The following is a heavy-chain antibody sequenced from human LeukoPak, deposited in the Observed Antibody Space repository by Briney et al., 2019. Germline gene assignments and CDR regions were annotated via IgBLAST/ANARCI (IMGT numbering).Heavy chain of an antibody. Sequence: SSETLSLTCNVTGGSINSYFWSWIRQSPGKGLEWIGYINHSGSTNYNPSLKSRVTISVDRSKNQFSLKLSSVTAADTAVYYCASSVGYYYYMDVWGKGTTVTVSS. D-gene: IGHD2-15*01. CDR3: ASSVGYYYYMDV. CDR1: GGSINSYF. J-gene: IGHJ6*03. CDR2: INHSGST. V-gene: IGHV4-59*12.